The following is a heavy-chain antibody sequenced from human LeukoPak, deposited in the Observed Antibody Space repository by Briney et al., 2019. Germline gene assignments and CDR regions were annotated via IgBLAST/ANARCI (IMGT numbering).Heavy chain of an antibody. D-gene: IGHD6-19*01. CDR1: GYTFTVHY. J-gene: IGHJ2*01. V-gene: IGHV1-2*02. CDR3: ARDVYTSGWRYFDL. Sequence: ASVKVSCKASGYTFTVHYLHWVRQAPGQGPEWMAWINPNSGDTNYAQKFQGRVTLTRDASIGTAYMEMNRLTYDDTAIYYCARDVYTSGWRYFDLWGHGTLVTVSS. CDR2: INPNSGDT.